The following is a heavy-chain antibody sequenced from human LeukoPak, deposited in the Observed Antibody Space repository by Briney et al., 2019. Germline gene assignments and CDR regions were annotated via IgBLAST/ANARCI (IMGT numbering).Heavy chain of an antibody. J-gene: IGHJ4*02. D-gene: IGHD3-22*01. V-gene: IGHV1-18*01. CDR1: GYTFTSYG. CDR3: ARDRPMRVVVTPQGFDY. CDR2: ISAYNGNT. Sequence: ASVKVSCKASGYTFTSYGISWVRQAPGQGLEWMGWISAYNGNTNYAQKLQGRVTMTTDTSTSTAYMEVRSLSSDDTAVYYCARDRPMRVVVTPQGFDYWGQGTLVTVSP.